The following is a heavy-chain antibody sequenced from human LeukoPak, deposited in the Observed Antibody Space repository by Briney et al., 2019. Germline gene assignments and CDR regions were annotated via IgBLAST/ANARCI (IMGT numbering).Heavy chain of an antibody. J-gene: IGHJ5*02. CDR2: IYPGDSET. CDR3: ARQSCLSVGRFYRGEADWFDP. D-gene: IGHD2-15*01. V-gene: IGHV5-51*01. CDR1: GYSFSTFW. Sequence: GDSLKISCKASGYSFSTFWIGWVRQMPGKGLEWVGIIYPGDSETIYSPSFQGQVTISADKSTSTAYLQWNSLRASDSAMYFCARQSCLSVGRFYRGEADWFDPWGQGTPVIVSS.